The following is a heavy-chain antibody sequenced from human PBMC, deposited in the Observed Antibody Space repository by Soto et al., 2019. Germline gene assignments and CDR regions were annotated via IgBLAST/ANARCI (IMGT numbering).Heavy chain of an antibody. CDR2: VSIGGST. CDR1: GFTFSSYA. V-gene: IGHV3-23*01. J-gene: IGHJ4*02. CDR3: AKRRGAGGHFDY. Sequence: DVQLLESWGGLVQPEGSLRLSCAASGFTFSSYAMGWVRQGPGKGLEWVAVVSIGGSTHYADSVRGRFTISRDNSENTLSLQMNSLTAEDTAVYFCAKRRGAGGHFDYWGQGALVTVSS. D-gene: IGHD2-15*01.